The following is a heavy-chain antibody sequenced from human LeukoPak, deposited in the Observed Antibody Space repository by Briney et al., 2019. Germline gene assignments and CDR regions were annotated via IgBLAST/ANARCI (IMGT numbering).Heavy chain of an antibody. CDR2: IYYSGST. Sequence: SETLSLTCTVSGGSISSGGYYWSWIRQHPGKGLEWIGYIYYSGSTYYNPSLKSRVTISVDTSKNLFSLKLSSVTAADTAVYYCASLGSSGWLDYWGQGTLVTVSS. D-gene: IGHD6-19*01. V-gene: IGHV4-31*03. CDR3: ASLGSSGWLDY. J-gene: IGHJ4*02. CDR1: GGSISSGGYY.